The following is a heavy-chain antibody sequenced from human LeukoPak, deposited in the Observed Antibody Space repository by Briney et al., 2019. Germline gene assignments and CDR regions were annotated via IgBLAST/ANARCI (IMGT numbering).Heavy chain of an antibody. D-gene: IGHD4-17*01. CDR2: INPNSGGT. Sequence: GASVKVSCKASGYTFTGYYMHWVRQAPGQGLEWMGWINPNSGGTNYAQKFQGRVTMTRDTSTSTAYMELSRLRSDDTAVYYCAREVYGDNWFDPWGQGTLVTVSS. V-gene: IGHV1-2*02. J-gene: IGHJ5*02. CDR3: AREVYGDNWFDP. CDR1: GYTFTGYY.